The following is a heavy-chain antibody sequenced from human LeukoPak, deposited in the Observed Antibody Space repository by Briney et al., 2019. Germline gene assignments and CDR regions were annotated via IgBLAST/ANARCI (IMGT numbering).Heavy chain of an antibody. J-gene: IGHJ5*02. CDR2: IYTSGST. CDR3: ARDAAGEGRLVITWFDP. Sequence: SETLSLTCTVSGGSISSYFWSWIRQPAGKGLEWIGRIYTSGSTNYNPSLKSRVTMSVDTSKNQFSLTLSSVTAADTAVYYCARDAAGEGRLVITWFDPWGQGTLVTVSS. V-gene: IGHV4-4*07. CDR1: GGSISSYF. D-gene: IGHD3-22*01.